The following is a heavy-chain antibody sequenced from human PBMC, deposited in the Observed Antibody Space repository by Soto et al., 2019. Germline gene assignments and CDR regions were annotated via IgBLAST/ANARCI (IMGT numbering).Heavy chain of an antibody. V-gene: IGHV1-8*01. D-gene: IGHD6-19*01. CDR1: GYTFTTYD. Sequence: QVQLVQSGAEVEKPGASVKVSCKASGYTFTTYDFNWVRQAPGHGLEWMGWMNPDTGNTGYAQKFQGRVTMTRDTSISTAFMAVSGLTAEDTAVYYCARALGYSSTSRLDLWGQGTLVTVSS. CDR3: ARALGYSSTSRLDL. J-gene: IGHJ4*02. CDR2: MNPDTGNT.